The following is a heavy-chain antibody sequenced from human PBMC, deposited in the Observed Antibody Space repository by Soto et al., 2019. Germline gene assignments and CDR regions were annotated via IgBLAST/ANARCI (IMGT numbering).Heavy chain of an antibody. V-gene: IGHV3-23*01. J-gene: IGHJ5*02. D-gene: IGHD3-10*01. CDR3: AKDRAYYAPEFDP. Sequence: GSLSLSCAASGGTFISYAMSCVRQAPGKGLEWVSAISGSGGSTYYADSVKGRFTISRDNSKNTLYLQMNSLRAEDTAVNYCAKDRAYYAPEFDPWGQGTLVTVSS. CDR1: GGTFISYA. CDR2: ISGSGGST.